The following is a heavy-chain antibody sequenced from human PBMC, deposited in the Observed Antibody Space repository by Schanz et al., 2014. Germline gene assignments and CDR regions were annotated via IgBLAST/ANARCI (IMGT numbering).Heavy chain of an antibody. CDR2: IGVDGTTT. Sequence: EVQLLESGGGLVQLGGSLRLSCLASGFAFSSYGMNWLRQAPGKGLEWVSVIGVDGTTTYYADSVKGRFTISRDNSKNTLYLQMNSLRAGDAAVYYCARGLIAAAGGAFDYWGQGTLVAVSA. V-gene: IGHV3-23*01. CDR1: GFAFSSYG. D-gene: IGHD6-13*01. CDR3: ARGLIAAAGGAFDY. J-gene: IGHJ4*02.